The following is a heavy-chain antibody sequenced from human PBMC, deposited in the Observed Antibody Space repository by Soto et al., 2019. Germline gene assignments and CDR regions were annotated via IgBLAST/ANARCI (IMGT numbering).Heavy chain of an antibody. CDR3: ARETPYPDSSAPGYFDY. D-gene: IGHD6-25*01. V-gene: IGHV4-59*01. CDR1: GGSISSYY. Sequence: QVQLQESGPGLVKPSETLSLTCTVSGGSISSYYWSWIRQPPGKGLEWIGYIYYSGSTNYNPSLKSRVTISVDTSKNQFAMKLGSVTAADTAVYYCARETPYPDSSAPGYFDYWGQGTLVTVSS. CDR2: IYYSGST. J-gene: IGHJ4*02.